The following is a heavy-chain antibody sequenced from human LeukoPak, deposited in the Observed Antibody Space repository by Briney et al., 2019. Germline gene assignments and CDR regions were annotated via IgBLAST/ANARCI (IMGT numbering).Heavy chain of an antibody. CDR3: ARRRTGVSFDY. CDR1: GYSISSGYY. CDR2: IYHSGST. J-gene: IGHJ4*02. Sequence: SETLSLTCAVSGYSISSGYYWGWIRQPPGKGQEWIGSIYHSGSTYYNPSLKSRVTISVDTSKNQFSLKLSSVTAADTAVYYCARRRTGVSFDYWGQGTLVTVSS. V-gene: IGHV4-38-2*01. D-gene: IGHD3-10*01.